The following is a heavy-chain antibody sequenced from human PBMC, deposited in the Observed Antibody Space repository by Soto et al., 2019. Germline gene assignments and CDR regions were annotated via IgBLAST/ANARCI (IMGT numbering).Heavy chain of an antibody. CDR1: GYTFTAFY. V-gene: IGHV1-2*02. J-gene: IGHJ4*02. Sequence: GASVKVSCKASGYTFTAFYPHWVRQAPGQGLEWMGWINPNSGGTNYAETFQGRVTMTRDTSISTAYMELSRLRSDDTAVYYCARDPNLPYDYWGQGTLVTVSS. CDR3: ARDPNLPYDY. CDR2: INPNSGGT.